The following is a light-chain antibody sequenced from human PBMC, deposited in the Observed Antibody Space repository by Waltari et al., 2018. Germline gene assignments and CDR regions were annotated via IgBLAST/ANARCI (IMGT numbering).Light chain of an antibody. V-gene: IGKV1-5*03. Sequence: DLQITPSPSTLSAFVGDRVTTTCRASQGISTWLAWYQQKQGKAPKLLIYKASTLDSGGPPRSSGSASGTEFSLTISVLQPGDIGTYYCQQYVSDSRTFGQGTRVEIK. CDR2: KAS. CDR3: QQYVSDSRT. CDR1: QGISTW. J-gene: IGKJ1*01.